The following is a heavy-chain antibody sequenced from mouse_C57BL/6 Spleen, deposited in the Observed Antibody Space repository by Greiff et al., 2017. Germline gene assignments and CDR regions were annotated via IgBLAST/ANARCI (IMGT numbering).Heavy chain of an antibody. V-gene: IGHV1-80*01. J-gene: IGHJ2*01. Sequence: QVHVKQSGAELVKPGASVKISCKASGYAFSSYWMNWVKQRPGKGLEWIGQIYPGDGDTNYNGKFKGKDTLTADKSSSTAYMQLSSLTSEDSAVYFCARRQLRLHFDYWGQGTTLTVSS. D-gene: IGHD3-2*02. CDR2: IYPGDGDT. CDR3: ARRQLRLHFDY. CDR1: GYAFSSYW.